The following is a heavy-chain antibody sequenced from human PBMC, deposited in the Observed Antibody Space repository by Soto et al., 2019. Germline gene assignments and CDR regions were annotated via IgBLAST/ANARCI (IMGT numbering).Heavy chain of an antibody. D-gene: IGHD2-2*01. J-gene: IGHJ4*02. CDR2: INHSGRT. Sequence: QVQLQQWGAGLLKPSETLSLTCAVYGGSFSGYYWSWIRQPPGKGLEWLGEINHSGRTNYNPSLKSRVTISVDTSKDQFSLKLSSVPAADTAVYYWARLTSCSSTSCHGYYFDYWGQGTLVTVSS. CDR1: GGSFSGYY. CDR3: ARLTSCSSTSCHGYYFDY. V-gene: IGHV4-34*01.